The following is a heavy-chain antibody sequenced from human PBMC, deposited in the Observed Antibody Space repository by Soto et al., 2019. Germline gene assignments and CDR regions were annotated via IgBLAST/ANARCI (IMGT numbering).Heavy chain of an antibody. V-gene: IGHV3-30-3*01. CDR1: GFTFSSYA. CDR2: ISYDGSNK. CDR3: ARDSNTDRDYYHGMDV. Sequence: QVQLVESGGGVVQPGSSLRLSCAASGFTFSSYAMYCVRQAPGKGLEWAAHISYDGSNKHYADSVKGRFTISRDNSKNTLYLQMNSLRVEDTAVYYCARDSNTDRDYYHGMDVWGQGTTVTVSS. J-gene: IGHJ6*02.